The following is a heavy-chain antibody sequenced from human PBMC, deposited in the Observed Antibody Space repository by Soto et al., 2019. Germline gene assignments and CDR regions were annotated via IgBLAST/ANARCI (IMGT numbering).Heavy chain of an antibody. CDR1: GFTLSSYW. Sequence: GWSLRLSCAASGFTLSSYWMSWVRQAPGKGLEWGANIKQDGSEKKYVDSVKGRFTISRDNAKNTLYLQMNSLRAEDTAVYYCAKTSILLPAATNRGAPYNYYGLEVWGQGTKVTVSS. V-gene: IGHV3-7*03. D-gene: IGHD2-2*01. CDR2: IKQDGSEK. J-gene: IGHJ6*02. CDR3: AKTSILLPAATNRGAPYNYYGLEV.